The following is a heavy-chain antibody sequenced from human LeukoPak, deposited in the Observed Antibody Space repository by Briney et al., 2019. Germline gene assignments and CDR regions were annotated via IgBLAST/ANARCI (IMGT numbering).Heavy chain of an antibody. CDR1: GGTFSSYT. Sequence: GSSVKVSCKASGGTFSSYTISWVRQAPGQGLEWMGRIIPILGIANYAQKFQGRVTITADKSTSTAYMELSSLRAEDTAVYYCAKDMGPYSYALDYWGQGTLVTVSS. D-gene: IGHD5-18*01. J-gene: IGHJ4*02. CDR2: IIPILGIA. V-gene: IGHV1-69*04. CDR3: AKDMGPYSYALDY.